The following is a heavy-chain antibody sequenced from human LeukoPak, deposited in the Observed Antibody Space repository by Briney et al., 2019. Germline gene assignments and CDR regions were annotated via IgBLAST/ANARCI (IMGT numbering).Heavy chain of an antibody. CDR3: AKVNDLGDFDY. CDR2: IGGGGTT. CDR1: GLTFSTYA. D-gene: IGHD1-1*01. Sequence: PGGSLRLSCAASGLTFSTYAMRWIRQAPGKGLEWVSSIGGGGTTSYADSVKGRFTISRDNSKNTLYLQMNSLRAEDTAVYYCAKVNDLGDFDYWGQGTLVTVSS. V-gene: IGHV3-23*01. J-gene: IGHJ4*02.